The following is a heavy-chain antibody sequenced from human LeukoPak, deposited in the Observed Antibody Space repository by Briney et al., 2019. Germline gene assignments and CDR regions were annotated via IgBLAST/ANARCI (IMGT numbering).Heavy chain of an antibody. V-gene: IGHV3-23*01. CDR1: GFTFSSYA. CDR3: AKYKISTVTVDY. CDR2: ISNSGVST. J-gene: IGHJ4*02. Sequence: GGSLRLSCAASGFTFSSYAMSGVRQAPGKGLEWVSVISNSGVSTYYADSVKGRFTISRDNPKNTLYLQMNSLRAEDTAVYYCAKYKISTVTVDYWGQGTLVTVSS. D-gene: IGHD4-11*01.